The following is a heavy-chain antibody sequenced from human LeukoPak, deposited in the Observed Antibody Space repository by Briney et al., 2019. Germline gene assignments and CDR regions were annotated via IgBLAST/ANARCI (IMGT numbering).Heavy chain of an antibody. CDR1: GYSISSGYY. CDR2: IYHSGST. J-gene: IGHJ4*02. Sequence: SETLSLTCAVSGYSISSGYYWGWIRQPPGKGLEWFGSIYHSGSTYYNPSLKSRVTISVDTSKNQFSLKLSSVTAADTAVYYCARPQWLVPHGRGAFDYWGQGTLVTVSS. V-gene: IGHV4-38-2*01. CDR3: ARPQWLVPHGRGAFDY. D-gene: IGHD6-19*01.